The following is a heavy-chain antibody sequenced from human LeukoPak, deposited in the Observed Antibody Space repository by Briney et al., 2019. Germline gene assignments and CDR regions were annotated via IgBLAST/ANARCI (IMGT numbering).Heavy chain of an antibody. V-gene: IGHV1-18*01. CDR3: ARDSRSSAWGDFDY. CDR2: VSAYNGNT. CDR1: GYTFTSYG. Sequence: ASVKVSCKASGYTFTSYGISWVRQAPGQGLEWMGWVSAYNGNTNYAQKLQGRVTMTTDTSTSTAYMELRSLRSDDTAVYYCARDSRSSAWGDFDYWGQGTLVTVSS. J-gene: IGHJ4*02. D-gene: IGHD6-19*01.